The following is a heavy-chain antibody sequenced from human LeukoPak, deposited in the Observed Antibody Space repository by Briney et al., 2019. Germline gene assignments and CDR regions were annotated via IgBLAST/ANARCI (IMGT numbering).Heavy chain of an antibody. CDR1: GFTFSSYA. D-gene: IGHD4-23*01. CDR3: ARDHPGGY. J-gene: IGHJ4*02. CDR2: ISYDGSNK. V-gene: IGHV3-30-3*01. Sequence: ALRLSCAASGFTFSSYAMHWVRQAPGKGLEWVAVISYDGSNKYYADSVKGRFTISRDNSKNTLYLQMNSLRAEDTAVYYCARDHPGGYWGQGTLVTVSS.